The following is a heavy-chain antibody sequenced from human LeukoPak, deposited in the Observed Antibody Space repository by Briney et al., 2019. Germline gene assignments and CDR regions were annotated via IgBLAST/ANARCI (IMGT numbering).Heavy chain of an antibody. D-gene: IGHD3-10*01. CDR2: IFPKFGTA. J-gene: IGHJ4*02. CDR3: ARGIYYNSGSHPPYLDY. V-gene: IGHV1-69*01. CDR1: GGTFSGDA. Sequence: SVKVSCKASGGTFSGDAINWVRQAPGQGLEWMGGIFPKFGTANYAQKFQGRVTITADESTSTAYMELNSLRSEDTAVYYCARGIYYNSGSHPPYLDYWGQGTLVTVSS.